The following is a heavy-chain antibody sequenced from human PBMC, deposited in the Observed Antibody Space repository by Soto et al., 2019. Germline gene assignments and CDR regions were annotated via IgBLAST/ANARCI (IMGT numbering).Heavy chain of an antibody. CDR1: VGSITSGAYY. Sequence: TLSLTCAVSVGSITSGAYYWTWIRQHPGKGLEWIAYIHYSGRTYYNPSLKSRVTISVDTSNNQFSLKLSSVTAADTAVYYCARYYFDSSGYSNWFDPWGQGTLVTVSS. V-gene: IGHV4-31*11. J-gene: IGHJ5*02. CDR3: ARYYFDSSGYSNWFDP. CDR2: IHYSGRT. D-gene: IGHD3-22*01.